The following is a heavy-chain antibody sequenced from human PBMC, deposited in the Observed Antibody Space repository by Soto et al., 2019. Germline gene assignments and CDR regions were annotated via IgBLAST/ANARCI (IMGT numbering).Heavy chain of an antibody. CDR1: GFTFSTYN. CDR2: ISSTSVYM. V-gene: IGHV3-21*01. J-gene: IGHJ4*02. CDR3: ARGWLRDPWMY. Sequence: EVQLVESGGGLVKPGGSLRLSCAASGFTFSTYNMNWVRQAPGKGLEWVASISSTSVYMYYANSLKGRFTISRANAKSSLYLQVNSLRAEDTAVYYCARGWLRDPWMYWGQETLVTVSS. D-gene: IGHD5-12*01.